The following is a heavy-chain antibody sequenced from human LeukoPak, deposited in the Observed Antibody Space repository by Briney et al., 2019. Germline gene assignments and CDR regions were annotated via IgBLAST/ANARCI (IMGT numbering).Heavy chain of an antibody. J-gene: IGHJ4*02. CDR2: ISSSSSTI. V-gene: IGHV3-48*01. Sequence: GGSLRLSCAASGFTFSSYSMNWVRQAPGKGLEWASYISSSSSTIYYADSVKGRFTISRDNAKNSLYLQMNSLRAEDTAVYYCARVGYSYGCDYWGQGTLVTVSS. CDR3: ARVGYSYGCDY. D-gene: IGHD5-18*01. CDR1: GFTFSSYS.